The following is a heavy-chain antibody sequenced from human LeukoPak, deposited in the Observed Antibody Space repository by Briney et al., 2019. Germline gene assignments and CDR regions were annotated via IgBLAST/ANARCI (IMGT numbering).Heavy chain of an antibody. D-gene: IGHD1-26*01. CDR3: ARVGANYCFDY. CDR1: GFTFSSYS. CDR2: ISSSSSYI. V-gene: IGHV3-21*04. Sequence: GALRLSCAASGFTFSSYSMNWVRQAPGKGLEWVSSISSSSSYIYYADSVKGRFAISRDNAKNSLYLQMNSLRAEDTAVYYCARVGANYCFDYWGRGTLVTVSS. J-gene: IGHJ4*02.